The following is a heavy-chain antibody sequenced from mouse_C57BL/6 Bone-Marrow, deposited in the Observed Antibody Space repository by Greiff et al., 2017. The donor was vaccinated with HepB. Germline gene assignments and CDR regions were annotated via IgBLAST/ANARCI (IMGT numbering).Heavy chain of an antibody. V-gene: IGHV1-53*01. CDR3: ARSGDGYYYAMDY. Sequence: ASGYTFTSYWMPLVKQRPGQGLEWIGNINPSNGGTNYNEKFKSKATLTVDKSSSTAYMQLSSLTSEDSAVYYCARSGDGYYYAMDYWGQGTSVTVSS. J-gene: IGHJ4*01. CDR1: GYTFTSYW. D-gene: IGHD2-3*01. CDR2: INPSNGGT.